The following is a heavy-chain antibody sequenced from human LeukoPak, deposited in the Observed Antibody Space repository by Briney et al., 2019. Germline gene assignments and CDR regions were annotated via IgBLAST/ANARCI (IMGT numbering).Heavy chain of an antibody. CDR3: ARDFQTIVVVPADPFGY. V-gene: IGHV1-18*04. J-gene: IGHJ4*02. D-gene: IGHD2-2*01. Sequence: ASVKVSCKASGYTFKSYYLHWVRQAPGQGLDWMGWINPDSGGTNYAQKLQGRVTMTTDTSTSTAYMELRSLRSDDTAVYYCARDFQTIVVVPADPFGYWGQGTLVTVSS. CDR1: GYTFKSYY. CDR2: INPDSGGT.